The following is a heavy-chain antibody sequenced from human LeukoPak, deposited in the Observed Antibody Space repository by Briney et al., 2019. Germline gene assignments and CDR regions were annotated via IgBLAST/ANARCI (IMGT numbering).Heavy chain of an antibody. CDR3: ARDKAHRYYYDSSGYYYDAFDI. CDR1: GFTFDDYG. CDR2: INWNGGST. Sequence: GGSLRLSCAASGFTFDDYGMSWVRQAPGKGLEWVSGINWNGGSTGYADSVKGRFTISRDNPKNSLYLQMNSLRAEDTALYYCARDKAHRYYYDSSGYYYDAFDIWGQGTMVTVSS. J-gene: IGHJ3*02. V-gene: IGHV3-20*04. D-gene: IGHD3-22*01.